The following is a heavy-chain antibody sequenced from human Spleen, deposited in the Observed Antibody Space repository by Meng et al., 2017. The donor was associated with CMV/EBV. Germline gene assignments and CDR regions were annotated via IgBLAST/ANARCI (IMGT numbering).Heavy chain of an antibody. Sequence: ASVKVSCKASGYIFTKYGVNWMRQAPGQGPEWMGWISAYNGDTMYAPKVQGRVTMTTDTSTSTAYMELRGLRSDDTAVYYCARATGEWYYGMDVWGQGTTVTVSS. CDR2: ISAYNGDT. CDR1: GYIFTKYG. CDR3: ARATGEWYYGMDV. D-gene: IGHD7-27*01. V-gene: IGHV1-18*01. J-gene: IGHJ6*02.